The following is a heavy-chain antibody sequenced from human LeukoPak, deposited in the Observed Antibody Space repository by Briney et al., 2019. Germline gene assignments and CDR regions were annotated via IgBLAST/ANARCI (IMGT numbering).Heavy chain of an antibody. D-gene: IGHD1-26*01. CDR3: ARDPSWEPLQDFFSYYFDY. Sequence: PGGSLRLSCAASGFTFSSYAMHWVRQAPGKGLEWVAVISYDGSNKYYADSVKGRFTISRDNSKNTLYLQMNSLRAEDTAVYYCARDPSWEPLQDFFSYYFDYWGQGTLVTVSS. J-gene: IGHJ4*02. V-gene: IGHV3-30-3*01. CDR2: ISYDGSNK. CDR1: GFTFSSYA.